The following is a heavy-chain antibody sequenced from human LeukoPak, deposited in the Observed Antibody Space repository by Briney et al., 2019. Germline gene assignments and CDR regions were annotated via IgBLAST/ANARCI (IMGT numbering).Heavy chain of an antibody. CDR3: ARDLIPYYFDSSGSYYNDAFDI. Sequence: GASVKVSCKASGYTFTTYGISWVRQAPGQGFEWMGWISVYNGNTNYAQKLRGRVTMTADTSTSTAYMELRSLRSDDTAVYYCARDLIPYYFDSSGSYYNDAFDIWGQGTMVTVSS. V-gene: IGHV1-18*01. CDR1: GYTFTTYG. D-gene: IGHD3-22*01. CDR2: ISVYNGNT. J-gene: IGHJ3*02.